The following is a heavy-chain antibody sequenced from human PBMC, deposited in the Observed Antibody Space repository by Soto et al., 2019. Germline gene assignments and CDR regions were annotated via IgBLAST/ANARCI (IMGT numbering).Heavy chain of an antibody. CDR2: INPNTGDT. CDR3: ARAPLGGGAPYYFDY. J-gene: IGHJ4*02. Sequence: QVQLMQSGAEVKKPGASVKVSCKTSGYTFTADYLYWVRQAPGQGLEWMGGINPNTGDTIYAQKFQGRVPMPRATSIRTAYLGRPGLRPDDTAVYFCARAPLGGGAPYYFDYWGQGTLVTVSS. CDR1: GYTFTADY. D-gene: IGHD3-10*01. V-gene: IGHV1-2*02.